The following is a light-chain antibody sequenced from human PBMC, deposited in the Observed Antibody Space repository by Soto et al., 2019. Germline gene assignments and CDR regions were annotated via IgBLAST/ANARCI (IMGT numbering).Light chain of an antibody. V-gene: IGKV3-20*01. CDR3: QQYGGSPTT. Sequence: EIVLTQSPATLSLSPGERATLSCRASQSVSSYLAWYQQKPGQAPRLLIYGASSRATDIPDRFSGSGSGTDFSLTISRLEPEDFAVYYCQQYGGSPTTFGGGTKVDIK. J-gene: IGKJ4*01. CDR1: QSVSSY. CDR2: GAS.